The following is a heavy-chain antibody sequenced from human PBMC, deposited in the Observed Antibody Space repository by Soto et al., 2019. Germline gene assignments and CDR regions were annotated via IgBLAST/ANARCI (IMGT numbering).Heavy chain of an antibody. CDR2: IRSKSNSYAT. V-gene: IGHV3-73*01. D-gene: IGHD4-17*01. CDR1: GFTFSGSA. CDR3: TRGYGDYVRDY. Sequence: EVPLVESGGGLVQPGGSLKLSCAVSGFTFSGSAMHWVRQASGKGLEWVGRIRSKSNSYATAYAASVKGRFTISRDDSKNTAYLQMNSLKTEATAVYYCTRGYGDYVRDYWGQGTLVTVSS. J-gene: IGHJ4*02.